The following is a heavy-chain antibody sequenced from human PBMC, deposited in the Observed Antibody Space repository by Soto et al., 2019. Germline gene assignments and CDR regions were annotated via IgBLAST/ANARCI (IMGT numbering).Heavy chain of an antibody. Sequence: PGGSLRLSCAASGFTFDDYGMSWVRQAPGKGLEWVSGINWNGGSTGYADSVKGRFTISRDNAKNSLYLQMNSLRAEDTALYHCAIDRQVATIEDAFDIRAQRTTVTGSS. CDR3: AIDRQVATIEDAFDI. J-gene: IGHJ3*02. CDR2: INWNGGST. CDR1: GFTFDDYG. D-gene: IGHD5-12*01. V-gene: IGHV3-20*01.